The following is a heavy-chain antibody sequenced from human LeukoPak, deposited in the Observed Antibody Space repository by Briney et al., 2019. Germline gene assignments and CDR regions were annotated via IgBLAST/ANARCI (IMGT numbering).Heavy chain of an antibody. V-gene: IGHV5-51*01. D-gene: IGHD4-17*01. J-gene: IGHJ4*02. CDR1: GYSFTNYW. CDR2: IYPGDSDT. Sequence: GDSLKISCKGSGYSFTNYWIGWVRQMPGKGLEWMGIIYPGDSDTRYGPSFQGQVTISADKSTTTAYVQWSSLKASDTAMYYCTRLDGDGAYLEHWGQGTLVTVSS. CDR3: TRLDGDGAYLEH.